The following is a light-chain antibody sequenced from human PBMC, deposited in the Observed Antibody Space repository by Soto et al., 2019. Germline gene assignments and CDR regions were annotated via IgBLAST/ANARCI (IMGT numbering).Light chain of an antibody. CDR2: AAS. Sequence: DIQMTQSPSSLSASVGDRVTITCRASQGIDTSLAWYQQKPGKAPKLLIYAASNFQSGVPSRFSGSGSGTEFTLAISSLQPEDFATYYCQQYSSHSTFGQGTKVDIK. J-gene: IGKJ1*01. CDR3: QQYSSHST. V-gene: IGKV1-9*01. CDR1: QGIDTS.